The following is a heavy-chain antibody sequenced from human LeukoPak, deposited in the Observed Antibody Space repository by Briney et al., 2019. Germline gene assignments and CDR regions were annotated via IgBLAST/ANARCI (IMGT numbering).Heavy chain of an antibody. Sequence: ASVKISCKASGYTFTSYDINWVRQATGQGLEWMGWMNPNSGNTGYAQKFQGRVTMTRNTSISTAYMELSSLRSEDTAVYYCARLITEDDYDSSGPIIDYWGQGTLVTVSS. CDR1: GYTFTSYD. J-gene: IGHJ4*02. D-gene: IGHD3-22*01. CDR2: MNPNSGNT. CDR3: ARLITEDDYDSSGPIIDY. V-gene: IGHV1-8*01.